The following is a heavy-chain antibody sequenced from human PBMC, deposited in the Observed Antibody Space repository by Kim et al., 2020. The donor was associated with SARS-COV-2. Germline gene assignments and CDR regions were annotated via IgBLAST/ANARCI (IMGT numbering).Heavy chain of an antibody. J-gene: IGHJ6*02. V-gene: IGHV6-1*01. CDR2: TYYRSKWYN. CDR1: GDSVSSNSAA. CDR3: TRDPHRYYYYGMDV. Sequence: SETLSLTCAISGDSVSSNSAAWNWIRQSPSRGLEWLGRTYYRSKWYNDYAVSVKSRITINPDTSKNQFSLQLISVTPEDTAVYYCTRDPHRYYYYGMDVWGQGTTVTVSS.